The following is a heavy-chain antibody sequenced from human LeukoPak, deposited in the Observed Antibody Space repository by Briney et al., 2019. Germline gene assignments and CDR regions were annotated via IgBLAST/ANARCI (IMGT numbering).Heavy chain of an antibody. CDR2: ISYDGSNK. V-gene: IGHV3-30*18. Sequence: PGGSLRLSCAASGFTFSSYGMHWVRQAPGKGLEWVAVISYDGSNKYYADSVKGRFTISRDNSKNTLYLQMNSLRAEDTAVYYCAKDGDFWSGFAPGFDLWGQGTLVTVSS. J-gene: IGHJ5*02. D-gene: IGHD3-3*01. CDR1: GFTFSSYG. CDR3: AKDGDFWSGFAPGFDL.